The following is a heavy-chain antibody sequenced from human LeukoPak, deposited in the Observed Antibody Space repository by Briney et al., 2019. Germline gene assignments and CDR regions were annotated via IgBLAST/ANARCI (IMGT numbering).Heavy chain of an antibody. V-gene: IGHV3-23*01. D-gene: IGHD2-21*02. CDR2: ISGSGDST. CDR1: GFTFGNYA. CDR3: ARGTVTAPDY. Sequence: GGSLRLSCAASGFTFGNYAMSWVRQAPGKGLEWVSGISGSGDSTYYADPVKGRFTISRDNSKNTLYLQMNRLRPEDTAVYYCARGTVTAPDYWGQGTLVTVSS. J-gene: IGHJ4*02.